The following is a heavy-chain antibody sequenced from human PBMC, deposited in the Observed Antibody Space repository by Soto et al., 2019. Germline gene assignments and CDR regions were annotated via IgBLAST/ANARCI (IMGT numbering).Heavy chain of an antibody. V-gene: IGHV4-30-4*01. D-gene: IGHD3-22*01. CDR1: GGSISSGDYY. Sequence: SETLSLTCTVSGGSISSGDYYWSWIRQPPGKGLEWIGYIYYSGSTYYNPSLKSRVTISVDTSKNQFSLKLSSVTAADTAVYYCARGHENYYDSSGPPPGAFDIWGQGTMVTVSS. CDR3: ARGHENYYDSSGPPPGAFDI. CDR2: IYYSGST. J-gene: IGHJ3*02.